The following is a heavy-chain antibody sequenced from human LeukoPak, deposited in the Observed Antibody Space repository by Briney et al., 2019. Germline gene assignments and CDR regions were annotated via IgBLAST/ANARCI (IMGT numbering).Heavy chain of an antibody. CDR3: ARGTGSGSSYYMDV. CDR2: INWNGGST. D-gene: IGHD3-10*01. Sequence: PGGSLRLSCAASGFTFDDYGMSWVRQAPGKGLEWVSGINWNGGSTGYADSVKGRFTISRDNAKNSLYLQMNSLRAEDTALYHCARGTGSGSSYYMDVWGKGTTVTISS. J-gene: IGHJ6*03. CDR1: GFTFDDYG. V-gene: IGHV3-20*01.